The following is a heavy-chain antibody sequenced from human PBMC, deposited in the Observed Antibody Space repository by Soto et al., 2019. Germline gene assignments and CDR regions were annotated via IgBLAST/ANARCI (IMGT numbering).Heavy chain of an antibody. Sequence: EVQLVESGGGLVQPGRSLRLSCAASGFTFDDYAMHWVRQAPGKGLEWVSGISWNSGSIGYADSVKGRFTISRDNAKNSLYLQMNSLRAEDTALYYCAKDSPNYGSGRLTGVDYWGQGTLVTVSS. D-gene: IGHD3-10*01. CDR3: AKDSPNYGSGRLTGVDY. CDR2: ISWNSGSI. CDR1: GFTFDDYA. J-gene: IGHJ4*02. V-gene: IGHV3-9*01.